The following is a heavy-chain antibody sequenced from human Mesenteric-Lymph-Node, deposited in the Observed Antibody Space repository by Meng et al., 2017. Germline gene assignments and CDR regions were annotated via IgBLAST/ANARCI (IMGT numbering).Heavy chain of an antibody. Sequence: SETLSLTCSVSDGSISSTSYYWGWIRQPPGKELEWIGSIYHTGTPHYNPSLKSRVTISLDTSRNRFSLKMNSMTAADTAAYYCARDIAINWFYFWGQGTLVTVSS. CDR3: ARDIAINWFYF. CDR2: IYHTGTP. J-gene: IGHJ5*01. V-gene: IGHV4-39*07. CDR1: DGSISSTSYY. D-gene: IGHD2-15*01.